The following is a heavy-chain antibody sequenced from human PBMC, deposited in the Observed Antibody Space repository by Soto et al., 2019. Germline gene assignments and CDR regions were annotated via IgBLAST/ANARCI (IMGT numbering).Heavy chain of an antibody. J-gene: IGHJ6*02. Sequence: QVQLVQSGAEVKKPGSSVKVSCKASGGTFSSYAISWVRQAPGPGLEWLGGIIPIFGTANYAQKLQGRVTMTADESTSKAYRELSSLTAEDTAGYYGARLESGVTATLYYYGMDVWGQGTTVTGSS. CDR2: IIPIFGTA. CDR3: ARLESGVTATLYYYGMDV. CDR1: GGTFSSYA. D-gene: IGHD2-21*02. V-gene: IGHV1-69*01.